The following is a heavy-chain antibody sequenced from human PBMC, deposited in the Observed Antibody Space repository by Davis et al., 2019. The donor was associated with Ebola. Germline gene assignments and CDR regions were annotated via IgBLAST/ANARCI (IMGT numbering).Heavy chain of an antibody. J-gene: IGHJ4*02. CDR3: AKARGPILEWLYDY. CDR2: ISRGGDTK. CDR1: GFSLRNYE. Sequence: GESLKISCEASGFSLRNYEMNWVRQAPGKGLEWVSYISRGGDTKYYADAVKGRFTISRDNSKNTLYLQMNSLRAEDTAVYYCAKARGPILEWLYDYWGQGTLVTVSS. D-gene: IGHD3-3*01. V-gene: IGHV3-48*03.